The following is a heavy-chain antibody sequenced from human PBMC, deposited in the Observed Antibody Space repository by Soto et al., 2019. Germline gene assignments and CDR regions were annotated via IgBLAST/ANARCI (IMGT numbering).Heavy chain of an antibody. D-gene: IGHD2-15*01. Sequence: QVQLQESGPGLVKPSQTLSLTCTVSGGSISSGGYYWSWIRQHPGKGLEWIGYIYYSGSTYYNPSLQSRVTLSVDTSKHQLSLKLSSVTAADTAVYYCARRYGGNFDYWGQGTLVTVSS. CDR1: GGSISSGGYY. CDR2: IYYSGST. V-gene: IGHV4-31*03. J-gene: IGHJ4*02. CDR3: ARRYGGNFDY.